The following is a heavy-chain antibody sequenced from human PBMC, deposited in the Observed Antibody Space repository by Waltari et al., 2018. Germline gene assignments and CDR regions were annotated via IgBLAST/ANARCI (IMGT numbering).Heavy chain of an antibody. CDR1: GYRFNTHW. D-gene: IGHD1-26*01. J-gene: IGHJ5*02. V-gene: IGHV5-51*01. CDR3: ARRVRGKYNWFDP. CDR2: IYPSDSDT. Sequence: EVLLVPSGAEVKQSGEALKTSCQGSGYRFNTHWIAWMRQMPGKGLEWMGFIYPSDSDTRYSPSFQGQVNISVDKSTNTAYLQWRSLKASDTAMYYCARRVRGKYNWFDPWGQGTQVTVSS.